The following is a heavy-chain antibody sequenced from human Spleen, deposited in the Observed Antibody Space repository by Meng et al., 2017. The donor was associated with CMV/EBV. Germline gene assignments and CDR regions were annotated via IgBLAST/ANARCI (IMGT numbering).Heavy chain of an antibody. D-gene: IGHD6-6*01. V-gene: IGHV3-23*01. CDR3: AKSIVGRRLIGFDY. J-gene: IGHJ4*02. Sequence: GESLKISCAASGFPFSGYAMSWVRQAPGKGLEWVSGISGSGATTYYADSVKGRFTISRDNSKNTLFLQMNSLRAEDTAIYYCAKSIVGRRLIGFDYWGQGTLVTVSS. CDR1: GFPFSGYA. CDR2: ISGSGATT.